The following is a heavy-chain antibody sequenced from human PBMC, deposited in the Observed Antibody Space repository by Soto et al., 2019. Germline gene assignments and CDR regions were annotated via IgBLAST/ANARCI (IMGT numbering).Heavy chain of an antibody. Sequence: TSETLSLTCTVSGGSISSSSYYWGWIRQPPGKGLEWIGSIYYSGSTYYNPSLKSRVTISVDTSKNQFSLKLSSVTAADTAVYYCARYSGAAAPPYWGQGTLVTVSS. CDR3: ARYSGAAAPPY. J-gene: IGHJ4*02. CDR2: IYYSGST. CDR1: GGSISSSSYY. D-gene: IGHD6-13*01. V-gene: IGHV4-39*01.